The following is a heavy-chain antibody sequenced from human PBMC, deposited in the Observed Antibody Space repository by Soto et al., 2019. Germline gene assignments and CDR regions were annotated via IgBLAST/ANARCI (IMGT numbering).Heavy chain of an antibody. D-gene: IGHD5-12*01. V-gene: IGHV4-30-4*08. CDR3: ARWLGYGPHFDY. CDR2: IYYSGST. CDR1: GESFSGYI. Sequence: SETLSLTCAVYGESFSGYILTWIRQPPGKGLEWIGYIYYSGSTYYNPSLKSRVTISVDTSKNQFSLKLSSVTAADTAVYYCARWLGYGPHFDYWGQGTLVTVSS. J-gene: IGHJ4*02.